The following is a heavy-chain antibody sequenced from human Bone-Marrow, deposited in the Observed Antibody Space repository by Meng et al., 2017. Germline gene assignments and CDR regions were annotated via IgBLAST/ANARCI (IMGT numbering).Heavy chain of an antibody. D-gene: IGHD5-12*01. CDR3: ASLRGYSGYDYY. J-gene: IGHJ4*02. V-gene: IGHV3-48*03. CDR2: ISSSGSTI. Sequence: GGSLRLSCAASGFTFSSYEMNWVRQAPGKGLEWVSYISSSGSTIYYADSVKGRFTISRDNAKNSLYLQMNSLRAEDTAVYYCASLRGYSGYDYYWGQGTLVTVPQ. CDR1: GFTFSSYE.